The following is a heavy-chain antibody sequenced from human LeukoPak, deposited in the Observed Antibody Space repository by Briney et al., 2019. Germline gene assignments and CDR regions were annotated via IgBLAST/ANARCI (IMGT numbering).Heavy chain of an antibody. D-gene: IGHD6-13*01. Sequence: ASVKVSCKASGYTFTGYYMHWVRQASGQGLEWMGWINPNSGGTNYAQKFQGRVTMTRDTSISTAYMELSRLRSDDTAVYYCAREGIAAAGTLSWFDPWGQGTLVTVSS. J-gene: IGHJ5*02. CDR1: GYTFTGYY. V-gene: IGHV1-2*02. CDR3: AREGIAAAGTLSWFDP. CDR2: INPNSGGT.